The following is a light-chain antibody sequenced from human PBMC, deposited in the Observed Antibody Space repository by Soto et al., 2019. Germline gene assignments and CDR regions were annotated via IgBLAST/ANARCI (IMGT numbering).Light chain of an antibody. CDR2: GVS. CDR3: QLYSGSPLT. V-gene: IGKV3-20*01. CDR1: QTINNKY. Sequence: EIVLTQSPGTLSLSPGERATLSCRASQTINNKYLAWYQQEPGQAPRLLIHGVSIRATGIPDRFSGSGSGTDFTLTISRLEPEDFAVYYCQLYSGSPLTFGQGTKVEIK. J-gene: IGKJ1*01.